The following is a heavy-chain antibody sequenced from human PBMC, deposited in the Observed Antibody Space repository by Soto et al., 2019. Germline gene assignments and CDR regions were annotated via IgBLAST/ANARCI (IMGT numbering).Heavy chain of an antibody. V-gene: IGHV3-23*01. J-gene: IGHJ5*02. CDR1: GFTFSNYA. CDR3: AKKASEVIGNNWFDP. Sequence: GGSLRLSCAASGFTFSNYAMNWVRQAPGKGLEWVSVISASGHFTYYIDSVRGRFTISRDNSKNTVYLQMNSLRAEDTAIYYCAKKASEVIGNNWFDPWGQGTQVTVSS. D-gene: IGHD3-16*02. CDR2: ISASGHFT.